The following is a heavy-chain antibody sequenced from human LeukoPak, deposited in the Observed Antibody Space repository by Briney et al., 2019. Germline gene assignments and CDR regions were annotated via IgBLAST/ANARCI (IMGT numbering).Heavy chain of an antibody. CDR1: GGSFSSYA. D-gene: IGHD3-16*01. J-gene: IGHJ4*02. V-gene: IGHV1-69*05. Sequence: SVKVSCKASGGSFSSYAMSWVRQAPGEGLEWMGRLIPIFGTANYAPTLQGRVTITTDESTTPAYLKLSSLSSEDTAVYYCAREDYVEAYYFDYYGQGTLVTVSS. CDR2: LIPIFGTA. CDR3: AREDYVEAYYFDY.